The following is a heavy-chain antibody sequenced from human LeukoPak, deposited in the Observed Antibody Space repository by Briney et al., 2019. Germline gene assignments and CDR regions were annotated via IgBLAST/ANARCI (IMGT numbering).Heavy chain of an antibody. CDR2: IYYSGST. V-gene: IGHV4-59*01. J-gene: IGHJ6*02. CDR3: ARTNYGDYPRYYYYGMDV. D-gene: IGHD4-17*01. Sequence: SETLSLTCTVSGGSISSYYWSWIRQPPGKGLEWIGYIYYSGSTNYNPSLKSRVTISVDTSKNQFSLKLSSVTAADTAVYYCARTNYGDYPRYYYYGMDVWGQGTTVTVS. CDR1: GGSISSYY.